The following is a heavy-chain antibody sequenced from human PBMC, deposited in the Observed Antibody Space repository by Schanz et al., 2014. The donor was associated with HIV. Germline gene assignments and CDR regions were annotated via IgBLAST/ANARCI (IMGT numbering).Heavy chain of an antibody. CDR3: AIRTPMVTFGAFDI. CDR2: ISAGVGTA. J-gene: IGHJ3*02. V-gene: IGHV3-23*01. CDR1: GFTFNNYA. D-gene: IGHD5-18*01. Sequence: EVQLLESGGGLAQPGGSLTLSCAASGFTFNNYAMSWVRQAPGKGLEWVSTISAGVGTASYADSVKGRFTISRDTSKKTLYLQMNSLRADDTAVYFCAIRTPMVTFGAFDIWGRGTWVTVSS.